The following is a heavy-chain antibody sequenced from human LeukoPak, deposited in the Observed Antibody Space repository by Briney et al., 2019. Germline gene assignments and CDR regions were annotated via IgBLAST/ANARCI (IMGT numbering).Heavy chain of an antibody. CDR3: ACRDLTSTRSFP. D-gene: IGHD2-2*01. CDR1: GYSLTSYW. V-gene: IGHV5-51*01. CDR2: IFPGDSRL. Sequence: GESLKISCQGFGYSLTSYWIGWVRQMPGKGMEWMGGIFPGDSRLRYNPSFQGQVTISVDAFISTAYLQWGSLKASYSAMYYCACRDLTSTRSFPWGQGNLVTVSS. J-gene: IGHJ5*02.